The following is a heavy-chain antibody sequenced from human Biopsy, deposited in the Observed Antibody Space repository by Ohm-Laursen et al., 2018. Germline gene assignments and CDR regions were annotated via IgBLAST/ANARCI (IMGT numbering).Heavy chain of an antibody. D-gene: IGHD3-22*01. CDR1: GSSIGSDY. J-gene: IGHJ4*02. CDR2: SHYSGST. CDR3: AREKYDGSDHYSSPFDS. V-gene: IGHV4-59*12. Sequence: GTLSLTWTASGSSIGSDYWAWIRQSPGKGLEWIAYSHYSGSTNYNPSLRHRVTISVDTSKNQFSLKVTSVTAADTAVYYCAREKYDGSDHYSSPFDSWGQGALVTVSS.